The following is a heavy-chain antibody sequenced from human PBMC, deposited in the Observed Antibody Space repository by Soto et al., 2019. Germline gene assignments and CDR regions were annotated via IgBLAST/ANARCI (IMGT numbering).Heavy chain of an antibody. CDR2: INHSGST. Sequence: QVQLQQWGAGLLKPSETLSLTCAVYGGSFSGYYWSWIRQPPGKGLEWIGEINHSGSTNYNPSLKSRVTISVDTSKNQFSLKLSSVTAADTAVYYCAAGPQNNWFDPWGQGTLVTVSS. CDR3: AAGPQNNWFDP. CDR1: GGSFSGYY. V-gene: IGHV4-34*01. J-gene: IGHJ5*02.